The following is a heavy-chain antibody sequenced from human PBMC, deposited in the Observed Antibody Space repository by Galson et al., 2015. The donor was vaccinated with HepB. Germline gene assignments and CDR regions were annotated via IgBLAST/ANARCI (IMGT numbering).Heavy chain of an antibody. Sequence: SETLSLTCTVSGGSISNTNYYWGWIRQPPGKGLEWIGSIYYSGSTYYNPSLKSRVTISVDTSMNQFSLKLSSVTAADTATYYCARLATTVVTYYFDYWGQGTLVTVSS. V-gene: IGHV4-39*01. CDR1: GGSISNTNYY. CDR3: ARLATTVVTYYFDY. J-gene: IGHJ4*02. CDR2: IYYSGST. D-gene: IGHD4-23*01.